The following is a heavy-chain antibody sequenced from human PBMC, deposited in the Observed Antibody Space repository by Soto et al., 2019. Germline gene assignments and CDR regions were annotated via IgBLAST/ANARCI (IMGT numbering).Heavy chain of an antibody. J-gene: IGHJ4*02. CDR3: ASFPPGDPQLEYYFDY. Sequence: ASVKVSCKVSGYTLTELSMHWVRQAPGKGLEWMGGFDPEDGETIYAQKFQGRVTMTEDTSTDTAYMELSSLRSEDTAVYYCASFPPGDPQLEYYFDYWGQGTLVTVSS. CDR1: GYTLTELS. V-gene: IGHV1-24*01. D-gene: IGHD6-13*01. CDR2: FDPEDGET.